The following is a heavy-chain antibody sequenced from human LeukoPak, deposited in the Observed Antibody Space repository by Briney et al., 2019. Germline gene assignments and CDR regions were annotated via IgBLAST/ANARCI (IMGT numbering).Heavy chain of an antibody. CDR3: ARSRAFNSGAFDP. J-gene: IGHJ5*02. CDR2: IYYSGST. CDR1: GGSISSYY. D-gene: IGHD1-26*01. Sequence: SETLSLTCTVSGGSISSYYWSWIRQPPGKGLEWIGYIYYSGSTNYNPSLKSRVTISVDTSKNQFSLRLNSVTAADTAVYYCARSRAFNSGAFDPWGQGSLVTVSS. V-gene: IGHV4-59*01.